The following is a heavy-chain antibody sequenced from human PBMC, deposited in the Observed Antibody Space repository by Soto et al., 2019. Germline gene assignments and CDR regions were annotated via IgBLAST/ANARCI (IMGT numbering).Heavy chain of an antibody. V-gene: IGHV4-34*01. Sequence: ETLSLTCAVYGGSFSGYYWSWIRQPPGKGLEWIGEINHSGSTNYNPSLKSRVTISVDTSKNQFSLKLSSVTAADTAVYYCARGRPMERASRYYYYGMDVWGEGTRVTVSS. CDR3: ARGRPMERASRYYYYGMDV. J-gene: IGHJ6*04. CDR2: INHSGST. D-gene: IGHD1-1*01. CDR1: GGSFSGYY.